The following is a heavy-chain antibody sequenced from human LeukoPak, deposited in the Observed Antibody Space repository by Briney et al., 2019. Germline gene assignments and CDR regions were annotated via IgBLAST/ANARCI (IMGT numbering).Heavy chain of an antibody. J-gene: IGHJ4*02. CDR3: VTGRKTAD. V-gene: IGHV3-7*01. Sequence: PGGSLRLSCAASGFPFYTYWMSWVRQAPGKGLEWVANIKEDGGEKYYVDSVKGRFTISRDNAKNSLYLQMNSLRAEDTAVYYCVTGRKTADWGQGTLVTVSS. D-gene: IGHD1-14*01. CDR1: GFPFYTYW. CDR2: IKEDGGEK.